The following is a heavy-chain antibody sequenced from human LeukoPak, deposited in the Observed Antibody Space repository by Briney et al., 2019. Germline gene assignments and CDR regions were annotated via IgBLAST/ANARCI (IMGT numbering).Heavy chain of an antibody. CDR1: GYTFTSYD. CDR3: ARGSRIVGATTGWFDP. J-gene: IGHJ5*02. CDR2: INPSGGST. Sequence: ASVKVSCKASGYTFTSYDMHWVRQAPGQGLEWMGIINPSGGSTSYAQEFQGRVTMTRDMSTSTVYMELSSLRSEDTAVYYCARGSRIVGATTGWFDPWGQGTLVTVSS. D-gene: IGHD1-26*01. V-gene: IGHV1-46*01.